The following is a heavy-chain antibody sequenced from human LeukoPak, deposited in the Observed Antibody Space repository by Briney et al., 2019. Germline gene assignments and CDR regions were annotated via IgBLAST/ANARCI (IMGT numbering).Heavy chain of an antibody. CDR2: IYYSGST. J-gene: IGHJ4*02. Sequence: SETLSLTCTVSGGSISSYYWSWIRQPPGKGLEWTGYIYYSGSTNYNPSLKSRVTISVDTSKNQFSLKLSSVTAADTAVYYCARHRLELRDSGSLFDYWGQGTLVTVSS. D-gene: IGHD1-7*01. V-gene: IGHV4-59*08. CDR1: GGSISSYY. CDR3: ARHRLELRDSGSLFDY.